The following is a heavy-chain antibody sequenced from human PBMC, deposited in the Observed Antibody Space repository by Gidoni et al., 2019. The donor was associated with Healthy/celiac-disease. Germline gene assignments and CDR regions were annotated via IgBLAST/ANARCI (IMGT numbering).Heavy chain of an antibody. V-gene: IGHV1-2*02. Sequence: QVQLVQSGAEVKKPGASVKVSCKASGYTFTGYYMHWVRQAPGQGREWMGWINPNSGGTNYAQKFQGRVTMTRDTSISTAYMELSRLRSDDTAVYYCAALSYYYDSSGPFDYWGQGTLVTVSS. CDR3: AALSYYYDSSGPFDY. J-gene: IGHJ4*02. CDR2: INPNSGGT. D-gene: IGHD3-22*01. CDR1: GYTFTGYY.